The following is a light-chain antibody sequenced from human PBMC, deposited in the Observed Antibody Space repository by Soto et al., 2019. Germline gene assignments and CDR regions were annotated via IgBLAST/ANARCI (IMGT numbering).Light chain of an antibody. Sequence: EIVLTQSPGTLSLSPGERATLSCSASQSVSSSYLAWYQQKPGQAPRLLIDGASSRATGIPDRFSGSGSGTDFTLSISRLEPEDCAVYYCQQYGSSPWTFGKGTKVEIK. CDR1: QSVSSSY. CDR2: GAS. J-gene: IGKJ1*01. CDR3: QQYGSSPWT. V-gene: IGKV3-20*01.